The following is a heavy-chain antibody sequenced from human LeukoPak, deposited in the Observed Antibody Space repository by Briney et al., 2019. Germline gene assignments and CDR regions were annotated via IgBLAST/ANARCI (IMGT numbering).Heavy chain of an antibody. J-gene: IGHJ4*02. Sequence: GGTLKLSCAASGFTFGDSTMQWVRQASGKGREWVGHIGNKARNYATEYAASLKGRFTISRDDSKDTAYLQVNSLKTEDTAVYYCVGDYNSWTGLKYWGQGTLVAVSS. CDR2: IGNKARNYAT. CDR3: VGDYNSWTGLKY. V-gene: IGHV3-73*01. D-gene: IGHD1-1*01. CDR1: GFTFGDST.